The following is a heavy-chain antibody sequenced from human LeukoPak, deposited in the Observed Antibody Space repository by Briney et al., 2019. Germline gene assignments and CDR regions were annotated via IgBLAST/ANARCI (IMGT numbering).Heavy chain of an antibody. J-gene: IGHJ3*02. Sequence: PSETLSLTCAVYGGSFSGYYWSWIRQPPGKGLEWIGEINHSGSTYYNPSLKSRVTISVDTSKNQFSLKLSSVTAADTAVYYCARDNTMVRGVIRHDAFDIWGQGTMVTVSS. CDR1: GGSFSGYY. V-gene: IGHV4-34*01. CDR3: ARDNTMVRGVIRHDAFDI. D-gene: IGHD3-10*01. CDR2: INHSGST.